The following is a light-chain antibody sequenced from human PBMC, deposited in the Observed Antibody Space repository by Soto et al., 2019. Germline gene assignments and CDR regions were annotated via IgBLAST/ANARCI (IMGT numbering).Light chain of an antibody. V-gene: IGKV1-12*01. CDR1: LGISSW. Sequence: DIQLTQSPSSVSASVGDRVTITCRASLGISSWLAWYQQKPGNGPKLLSYAACSVKSGVPSRFSGSGSGTDFTLTITRLQPEDFAAYYCQQANSSPQTFGQGTKVEIK. J-gene: IGKJ1*01. CDR2: AAC. CDR3: QQANSSPQT.